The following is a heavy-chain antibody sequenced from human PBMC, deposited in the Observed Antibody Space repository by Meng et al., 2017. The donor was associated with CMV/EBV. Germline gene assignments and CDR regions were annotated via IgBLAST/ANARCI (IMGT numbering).Heavy chain of an antibody. Sequence: SETLSLTCAVSGGSISSSNWWSWVRQPPGKGLEWIGEIYHSGSTNYNPSLKSRVTISVDTSKNQFSLKLSSVTAADTAVYYCARAATIFEYYGMDVWGQGTTVTVSS. J-gene: IGHJ6*02. D-gene: IGHD3-3*01. CDR1: GGSISSSNW. CDR2: IYHSGST. CDR3: ARAATIFEYYGMDV. V-gene: IGHV4-4*02.